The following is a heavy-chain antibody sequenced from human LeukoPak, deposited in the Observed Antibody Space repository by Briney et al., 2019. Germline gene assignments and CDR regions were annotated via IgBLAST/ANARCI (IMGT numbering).Heavy chain of an antibody. J-gene: IGHJ4*02. V-gene: IGHV1-69*13. CDR1: GGTFSSYA. D-gene: IGHD3-9*01. CDR3: ARGSILTGYSDGGFDY. Sequence: ASAKVSCKASGGTFSSYAISWVRQAPGQGLEWMGGIIPIFGTANYAQKFQGRVTITADESTSTAYTELSSLRSEDTAVYYCARGSILTGYSDGGFDYWGQGTLVTVSS. CDR2: IIPIFGTA.